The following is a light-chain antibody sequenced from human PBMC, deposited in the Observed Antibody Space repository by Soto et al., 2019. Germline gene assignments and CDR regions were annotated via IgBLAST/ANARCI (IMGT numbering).Light chain of an antibody. CDR3: SSYTSSRTLV. CDR1: SSDVGSYNY. CDR2: DVT. Sequence: QAVVTQPASVSGSPGQSITISCTGTSSDVGSYNYVSWYQHHPGKVPKLMIYDVTNRPSGVSDRFSGSKSGNTASLTISGLQAEDEADYYCSSYTSSRTLVFGSGTKVTVL. J-gene: IGLJ1*01. V-gene: IGLV2-14*03.